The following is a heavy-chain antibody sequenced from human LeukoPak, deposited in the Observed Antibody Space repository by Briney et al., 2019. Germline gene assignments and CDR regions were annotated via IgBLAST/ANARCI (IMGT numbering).Heavy chain of an antibody. Sequence: GASVKVSCKASGYTFTGYYMHWVRQAPGQGLEWTGWINPNSGGTNYAQKFQGRVTMTRDTSISTAYMELSRLRSDDTAVYYCARLQNYYDSSGYQPPTNWGQGTLVTVSS. CDR2: INPNSGGT. J-gene: IGHJ4*02. D-gene: IGHD3-22*01. V-gene: IGHV1-2*02. CDR3: ARLQNYYDSSGYQPPTN. CDR1: GYTFTGYY.